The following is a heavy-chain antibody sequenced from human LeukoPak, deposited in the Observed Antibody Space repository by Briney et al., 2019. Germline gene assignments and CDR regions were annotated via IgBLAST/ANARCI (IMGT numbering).Heavy chain of an antibody. V-gene: IGHV3-74*03. CDR3: ARGSPLGGN. CDR1: GFTFSSSW. J-gene: IGHJ4*02. CDR2: INSDGSNT. Sequence: RPGGSLRLSCAASGFTFSSSWMHWVRHAPGKGLVWVSHINSDGSNTKYADSVKGRFTISRDNAKNTLSLQMNSLRAEDTAVYYCARGSPLGGNWGQGTLVTVSS.